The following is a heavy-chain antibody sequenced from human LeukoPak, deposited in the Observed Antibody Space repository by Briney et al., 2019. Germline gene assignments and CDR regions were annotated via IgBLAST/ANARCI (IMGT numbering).Heavy chain of an antibody. Sequence: KSGGSLRLSCAASGFTFSIYSMNWVRQAPGKGLEWVSSISSSSSYIYYADSVKGRFTISRDNAKNSLYLQMNSLRAEDTAVYYCARVTEAPYYFDYWGQGTLVTVSS. V-gene: IGHV3-21*01. CDR2: ISSSSSYI. J-gene: IGHJ4*02. CDR1: GFTFSIYS. CDR3: ARVTEAPYYFDY.